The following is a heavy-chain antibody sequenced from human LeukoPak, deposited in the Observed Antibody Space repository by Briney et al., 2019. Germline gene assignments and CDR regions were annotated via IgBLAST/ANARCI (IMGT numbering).Heavy chain of an antibody. Sequence: PGRSLRLSCAASGFTFDDYAMRWVRQAPGKGLEWVSGISWNSGSIGYADSVKGRFTISRDNAKNSLYLQMNGLRAEDTALYYCARSTIYKYYFDYWGQGTLVTVSS. V-gene: IGHV3-9*01. CDR1: GFTFDDYA. CDR2: ISWNSGSI. D-gene: IGHD5-12*01. CDR3: ARSTIYKYYFDY. J-gene: IGHJ4*02.